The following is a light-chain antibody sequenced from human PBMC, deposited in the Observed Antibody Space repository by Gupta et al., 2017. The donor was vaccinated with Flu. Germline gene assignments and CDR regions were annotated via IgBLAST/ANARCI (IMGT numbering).Light chain of an antibody. CDR3: NARDSTDNNKEV. CDR1: SLRKAY. V-gene: IGLV3-19*01. Sequence: KVRITRQGDSLRKAYVTCYQHQPGQAPVLLLYDKNIRLSGSTPRCSGSSSGDTSAFTITGAQAEEEAAYYCNARDSTDNNKEVFGGGTKLTVL. J-gene: IGLJ2*01. CDR2: DKN.